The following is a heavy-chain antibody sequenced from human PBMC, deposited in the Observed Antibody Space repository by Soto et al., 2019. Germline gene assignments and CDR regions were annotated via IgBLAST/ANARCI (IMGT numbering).Heavy chain of an antibody. CDR2: ISYDGSNK. J-gene: IGHJ4*02. V-gene: IGHV3-30-3*01. CDR3: ARERNFYFDD. Sequence: GGSLRLSCAASGFTFSSYAMHWVRQAPGKGLEWVAVISYDGSNKYYADSVKGRFTISRDNSKNTLYLQMNSLRAEDTAVYYCARERNFYFDDWGQGTLVTVSS. CDR1: GFTFSSYA.